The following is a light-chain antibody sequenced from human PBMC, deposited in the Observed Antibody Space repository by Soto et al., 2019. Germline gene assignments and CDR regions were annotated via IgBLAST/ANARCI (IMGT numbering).Light chain of an antibody. CDR3: QQYNSYSTFGPAT. CDR1: QSISTW. CDR2: SAS. J-gene: IGKJ1*01. V-gene: IGKV1-5*03. Sequence: DIQMTQSPSTLSASVGDRVTITCRASQSISTWLAWYQQKPGKAPKLLIYSASDLESGVPSRFSVSGFGTEFTLTITSLQPDDFATYYCQQYNSYSTFGPATFGQGTKVDI.